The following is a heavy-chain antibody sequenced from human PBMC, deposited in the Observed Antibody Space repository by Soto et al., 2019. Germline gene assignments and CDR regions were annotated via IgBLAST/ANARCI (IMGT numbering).Heavy chain of an antibody. Sequence: PSETLSLTCTVSGGSISSGGYYWSWIRQHPGKGLEWIGYIYHSGSTYYNPSLKSRVTISVDWSKNQFSLKLTSVTAADTAVYYCARRYGGTFDYWGQGTLVTVSS. V-gene: IGHV4-31*02. CDR3: ARRYGGTFDY. J-gene: IGHJ4*02. D-gene: IGHD2-15*01. CDR2: IYHSGST. CDR1: GGSISSGGYY.